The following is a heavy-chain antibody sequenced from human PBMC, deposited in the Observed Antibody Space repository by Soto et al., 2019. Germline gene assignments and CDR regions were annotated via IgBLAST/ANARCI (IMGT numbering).Heavy chain of an antibody. CDR1: GGSISSGGYY. Sequence: QVQLQESGPGLVKPSQTLSLTCTVSGGSISSGGYYWSWIRQHPGKGLEWIGYIYYSGSTYYNPSLKSRVTISVDTSKNQCSLKLSSVTAADTAVYYCARGGPKVGATNFDYWGQGTLVTVSS. CDR3: ARGGPKVGATNFDY. CDR2: IYYSGST. J-gene: IGHJ4*02. D-gene: IGHD1-26*01. V-gene: IGHV4-31*03.